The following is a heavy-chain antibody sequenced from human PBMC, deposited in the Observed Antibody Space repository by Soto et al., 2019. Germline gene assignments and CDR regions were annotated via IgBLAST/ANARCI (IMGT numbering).Heavy chain of an antibody. D-gene: IGHD3-3*01. CDR2: IVVGSGNT. V-gene: IGHV1-58*01. CDR3: AAEGLQELRFLYGMDV. Sequence: ASVKVSCKASGFTFTSSAVQWVRQARGQRLEWIGWIVVGSGNTNYGKKFQERVTITRDMSTSKAYMELSSLRSEDTAVYYCAAEGLQELRFLYGMDVWGQGTTVTVSS. J-gene: IGHJ6*02. CDR1: GFTFTSSA.